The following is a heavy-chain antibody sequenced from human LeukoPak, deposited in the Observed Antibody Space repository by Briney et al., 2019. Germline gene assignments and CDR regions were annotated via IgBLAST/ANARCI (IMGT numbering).Heavy chain of an antibody. J-gene: IGHJ4*02. CDR2: ISYDGSNK. CDR1: GFTFSSYG. V-gene: IGHV3-30*18. CDR3: AKGYYADYGDH. D-gene: IGHD4-17*01. Sequence: GRSLRLSCAASGFTFSSYGMHWVRQAPGKGLEWVAVISYDGSNKYYADSVKGRFTIYRDNSKNTLYLQMNSLRVEDTAVYYCAKGYYADYGDHWGQGTLVTVP.